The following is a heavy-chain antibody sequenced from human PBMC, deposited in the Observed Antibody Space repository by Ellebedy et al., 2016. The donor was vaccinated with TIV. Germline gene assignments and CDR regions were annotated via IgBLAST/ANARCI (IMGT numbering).Heavy chain of an antibody. CDR1: GGSISSYY. V-gene: IGHV4-59*08. D-gene: IGHD3-10*01. Sequence: SETLSLXXTVSGGSISSYYWSWIRQPPGKGLEWIGYIYYSGSTNYNPSLKSRVTISVDTSKNQFSLKLSSVTAADTAVYYCARHGITMVRGVLGNWFDPWGQGTLVTVSS. J-gene: IGHJ5*02. CDR2: IYYSGST. CDR3: ARHGITMVRGVLGNWFDP.